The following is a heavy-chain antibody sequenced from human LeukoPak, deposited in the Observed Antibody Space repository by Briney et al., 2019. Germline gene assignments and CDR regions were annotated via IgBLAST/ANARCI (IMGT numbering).Heavy chain of an antibody. J-gene: IGHJ6*02. V-gene: IGHV4-34*01. D-gene: IGHD3-9*01. CDR2: ISHSGSP. Sequence: SETLSLTCAVYGGSFSGYNWSWIRQPPGKGLELIGEISHSGSPNYTPSLKSRVTISADTSKSQFSLKLSSVTAADTALYYCARGLRDILTGRALNRARYGMDVWGQGTTVTVSS. CDR1: GGSFSGYN. CDR3: ARGLRDILTGRALNRARYGMDV.